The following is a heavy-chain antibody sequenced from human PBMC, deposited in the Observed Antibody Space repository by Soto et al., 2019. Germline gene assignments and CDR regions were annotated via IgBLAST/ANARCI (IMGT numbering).Heavy chain of an antibody. D-gene: IGHD3-22*01. Sequence: EVQLVESGGGLVKPGGSLRLSCAASGFTFSTYSMNWVRQAPGKGLEWVSSISSSGSSMYFADSLKGRFTISRDNAKNSLYLQMNSLRGEDTAVYYCARERNYYGSRGAREAFYIWGQGTMVTVSS. V-gene: IGHV3-21*01. CDR2: ISSSGSSM. CDR1: GFTFSTYS. J-gene: IGHJ3*02. CDR3: ARERNYYGSRGAREAFYI.